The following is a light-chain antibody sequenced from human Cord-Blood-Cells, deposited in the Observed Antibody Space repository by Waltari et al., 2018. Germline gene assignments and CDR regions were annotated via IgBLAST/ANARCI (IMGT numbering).Light chain of an antibody. V-gene: IGKV2-28*01. J-gene: IGKJ2*02. CDR2: LGS. CDR3: MQALQTPWT. CDR1: QSLLHSNGYNY. Sequence: DIVMTQSPLSLPSTPAAPAPISCGASQSLLHSNGYNYLDWYLQKPGQSPQLLIYLGSNRASGVPDRFSGSGSGTDFTLKISRVEAEDVGVYYCMQALQTPWTFGQGTKLEIK.